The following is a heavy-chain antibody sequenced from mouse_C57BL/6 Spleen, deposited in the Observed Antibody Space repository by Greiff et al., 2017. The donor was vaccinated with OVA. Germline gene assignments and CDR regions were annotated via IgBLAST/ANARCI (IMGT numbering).Heavy chain of an antibody. V-gene: IGHV2-9-1*01. CDR3: ARTGDYYGSSSYYFDY. D-gene: IGHD1-1*01. CDR1: GFSLTSYA. CDR2: IWTGGGT. J-gene: IGHJ2*01. Sequence: QVQLKESGPGLVAPSQSLSITCTVSGFSLTSYAISWVRQPPGKGLEWLGVIWTGGGTNYNSALKSRLSISKNNSKSQGFLKMNSRQTDDTARYYCARTGDYYGSSSYYFDYWGQGTTLTVSS.